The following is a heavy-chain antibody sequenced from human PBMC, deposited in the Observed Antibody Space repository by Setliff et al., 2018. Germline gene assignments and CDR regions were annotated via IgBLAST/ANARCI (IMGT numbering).Heavy chain of an antibody. CDR1: GFIFSDHY. J-gene: IGHJ6*03. Sequence: LRLSCAASGFIFSDHYMDWVRQAPGKGLEWVGRMRNKANSYSTEYAASVKGRFTISRDDSKNSLYLQMDSLKSEDTALYYCARSPRLTGASYYYYVDVWGTGTTVTVSS. V-gene: IGHV3-72*01. D-gene: IGHD7-27*01. CDR2: MRNKANSYST. CDR3: ARSPRLTGASYYYYVDV.